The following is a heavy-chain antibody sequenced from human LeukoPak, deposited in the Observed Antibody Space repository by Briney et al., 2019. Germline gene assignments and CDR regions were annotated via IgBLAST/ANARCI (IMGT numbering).Heavy chain of an antibody. CDR3: AKSLRITMIVVVSTVFDY. CDR1: GFTFSSYG. V-gene: IGHV3-33*06. Sequence: GGSLRLSCAASGFTFSSYGMHWVRQAPGKGLEWVAVIFYDASNKYYADSVKGRFTISRDNSKNTLYLQMNSLRAEDTAVYYCAKSLRITMIVVVSTVFDYWGQGTLVTVSS. CDR2: IFYDASNK. D-gene: IGHD3-22*01. J-gene: IGHJ4*02.